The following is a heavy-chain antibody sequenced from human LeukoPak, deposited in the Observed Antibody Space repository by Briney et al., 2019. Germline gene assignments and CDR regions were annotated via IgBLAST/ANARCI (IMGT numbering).Heavy chain of an antibody. V-gene: IGHV1-2*02. CDR3: ARASRYYDSSGYRDDY. J-gene: IGHJ4*02. CDR1: GYTFTGYY. CDR2: INPNSGGT. Sequence: ASVKVSCKASGYTFTGYYMHWVRQAPGQGLEWMGWINPNSGGTNYAQKFQGRVTMTTDTSTSTAYMELRSLRSDDTAVYYCARASRYYDSSGYRDDYWGQGTLVTVSS. D-gene: IGHD3-22*01.